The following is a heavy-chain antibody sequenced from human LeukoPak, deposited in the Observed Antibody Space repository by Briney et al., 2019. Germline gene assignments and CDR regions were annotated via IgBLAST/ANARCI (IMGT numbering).Heavy chain of an antibody. CDR2: INSDGSTT. CDR3: ASDVYSGSYYVGY. D-gene: IGHD1-26*01. CDR1: GFTFSSYW. Sequence: GGSLRLSCAASGFTFSSYWMHWVRQAPGKGLVWVARINSDGSTTSYADSVKGRFTISRDNAKNTLDLQMNSLRAEDTAVYYCASDVYSGSYYVGYWGQGPLVTVSS. V-gene: IGHV3-74*01. J-gene: IGHJ4*02.